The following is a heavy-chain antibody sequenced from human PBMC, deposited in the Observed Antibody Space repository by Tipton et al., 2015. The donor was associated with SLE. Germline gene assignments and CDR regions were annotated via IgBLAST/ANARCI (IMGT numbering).Heavy chain of an antibody. D-gene: IGHD3-10*01. J-gene: IGHJ6*03. CDR2: ISHSRNA. Sequence: LRLSCAASGFTFSSYGMNWVRQAPGKGPEWIGEISHSRNANYNASLQSRVTISLDTSNNQFSLRLSSVTAADTAVYYCARGVSGYFHYCYMDVWGKGTTVTISS. CDR3: ARGVSGYFHYCYMDV. CDR1: GFTFSSYG. V-gene: IGHV4-34*01.